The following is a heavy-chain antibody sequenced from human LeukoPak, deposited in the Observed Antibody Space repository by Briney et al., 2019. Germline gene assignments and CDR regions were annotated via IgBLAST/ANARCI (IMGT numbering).Heavy chain of an antibody. Sequence: PSETLSLTCTVSGGSISSYYWSWIRQPPGKGLEWIGYIYYSGSTNYNPSLKSRVTISVDTSKNQFSLKLSSVTAADTAVYYCVGAPGDQSRFDYWGQGTLVTVSS. D-gene: IGHD7-27*01. CDR2: IYYSGST. J-gene: IGHJ4*02. V-gene: IGHV4-59*01. CDR3: VGAPGDQSRFDY. CDR1: GGSISSYY.